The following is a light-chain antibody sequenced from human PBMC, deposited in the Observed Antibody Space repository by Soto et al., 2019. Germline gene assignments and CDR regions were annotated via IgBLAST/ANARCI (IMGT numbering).Light chain of an antibody. Sequence: EIVLTQSPATLSLSPGERATLSCRASQSVGNNLAWYQQKPGQAPGLLIYEASTRATGIPARFSGSGSGTDFTLTISRLEPEDFAVYYCQQYGRSAPITVGQGTRLEIK. CDR2: EAS. V-gene: IGKV3-20*01. CDR3: QQYGRSAPIT. J-gene: IGKJ5*01. CDR1: QSVGNN.